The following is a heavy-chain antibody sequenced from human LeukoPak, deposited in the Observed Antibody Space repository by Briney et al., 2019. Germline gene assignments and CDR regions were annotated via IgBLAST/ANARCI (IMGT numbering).Heavy chain of an antibody. V-gene: IGHV4-4*07. J-gene: IGHJ5*02. CDR1: GDLNSRHY. Sequence: PSETLSLTCTVSGDLNSRHYWSWIRQPAGKGLEWIGRIHVSGSPDYNPSLKSRVTLSLDRSNNQISLRLYSVTAADTALYYCARGPWIREDSRLDPWGQGTLVTVSS. D-gene: IGHD3-10*01. CDR3: ARGPWIREDSRLDP. CDR2: IHVSGSP.